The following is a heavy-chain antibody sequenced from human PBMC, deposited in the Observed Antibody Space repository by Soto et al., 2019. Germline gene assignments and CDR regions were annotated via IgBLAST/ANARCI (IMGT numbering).Heavy chain of an antibody. D-gene: IGHD3-10*01. V-gene: IGHV3-30*03. CDR1: GFPFTSYG. J-gene: IGHJ4*02. Sequence: QVQLVESGGGVVQPGRSLRLSCVASGFPFTSYGMHWVREGPDKGLEWVAIISYDGSDKYHADSVKGRFTISRDNSKNTLYLQMNSLRPEDTALYYCVGGQYYFDYRGQGTLVIVSS. CDR3: VGGQYYFDY. CDR2: ISYDGSDK.